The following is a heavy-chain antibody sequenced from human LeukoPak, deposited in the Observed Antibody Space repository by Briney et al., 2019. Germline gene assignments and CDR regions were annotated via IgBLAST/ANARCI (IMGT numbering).Heavy chain of an antibody. V-gene: IGHV1-69*06. CDR3: ARDGYSYGNKYYFDY. Sequence: SVKVSCKASGGTFSSYAISWVRQAPGQGLERMGGIIPIFGTANYAQKFQGRVTITADKSTSTAYMELSSLRSEDTAVYYCARDGYSYGNKYYFDYWGQGTLVTVSS. CDR1: GGTFSSYA. D-gene: IGHD5-18*01. J-gene: IGHJ4*02. CDR2: IIPIFGTA.